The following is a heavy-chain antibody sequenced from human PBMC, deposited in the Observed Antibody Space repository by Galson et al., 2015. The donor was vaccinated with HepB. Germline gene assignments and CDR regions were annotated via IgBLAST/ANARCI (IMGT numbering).Heavy chain of an antibody. CDR2: INSDGSYI. CDR3: ARTRGAAAGIFDN. D-gene: IGHD6-13*01. CDR1: GFTFSSYW. V-gene: IGHV3-74*01. J-gene: IGHJ4*02. Sequence: SLRLSCAASGFTFSSYWMHWVRQVPGKGLVWVSRINSDGSYITYADSVKGRFTISRDNAKNTLYLQMNSPRAEDTALYYCARTRGAAAGIFDNWGQGTLVTVSP.